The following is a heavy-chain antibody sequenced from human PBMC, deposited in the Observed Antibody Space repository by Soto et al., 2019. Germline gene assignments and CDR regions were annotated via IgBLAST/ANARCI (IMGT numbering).Heavy chain of an antibody. CDR2: ISWNSGSI. D-gene: IGHD6-19*01. J-gene: IGHJ4*02. Sequence: EVQLVESGGGLVQPGRSLRLSCAASGFTFDDYAMHWVRQAPGKGLEWVSGISWNSGSIGYADSVKGRFTISRDNAKNSLYLQMNSLRAEDTALYYCAKGLAVDGTSFDYWGQGTLVTVSS. CDR1: GFTFDDYA. V-gene: IGHV3-9*01. CDR3: AKGLAVDGTSFDY.